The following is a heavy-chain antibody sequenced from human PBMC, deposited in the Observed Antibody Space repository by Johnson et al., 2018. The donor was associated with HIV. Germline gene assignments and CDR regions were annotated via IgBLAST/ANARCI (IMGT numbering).Heavy chain of an antibody. J-gene: IGHJ3*02. CDR1: GFTFSSYA. V-gene: IGHV3-30*04. D-gene: IGHD2-2*01. CDR3: ARESKRYCSSTSCRTDAFDI. Sequence: QVQLVESGGGVVQPGRSLRLSCAASGFTFSSYAMHWVRQAPGKGLEWVAVISYDGSNKYYAESVKGRFTISKDNSKNTLYLQLNSLRAEDTAVYYCARESKRYCSSTSCRTDAFDIWGQGTMVTVSS. CDR2: ISYDGSNK.